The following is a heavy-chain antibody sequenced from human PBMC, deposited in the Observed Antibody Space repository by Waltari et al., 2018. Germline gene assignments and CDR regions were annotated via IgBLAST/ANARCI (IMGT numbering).Heavy chain of an antibody. CDR3: ARQGQQLSNCWFDP. J-gene: IGHJ5*02. D-gene: IGHD6-13*01. V-gene: IGHV4-39*01. CDR1: GGSISGSTYY. CDR2: IYHSGTT. Sequence: QLQLQESGPGLLKPSETLSLTCRVSGGSISGSTYYWDWFRQPPGKGPEWIGNIYHSGTTFYNPSLKSRVAMSVDTSKNQFSLRLNSVTAADTAVYFCARQGQQLSNCWFDPWGQGILVTVSS.